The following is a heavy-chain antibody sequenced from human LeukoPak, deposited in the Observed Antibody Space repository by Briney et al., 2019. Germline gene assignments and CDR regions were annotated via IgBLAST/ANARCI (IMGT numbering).Heavy chain of an antibody. CDR2: IFRDGTT. V-gene: IGHV3-53*01. Sequence: GGSLTLSCAASAFTVSSNYMSWVRHAPGKGLGWVSVIFRDGTTYYTDSVKGRFPISRDNSKTTLSLEMNSRRGEETAIYYCPSLSLSYSSGWYWIDYWGEGTLVTVST. CDR3: PSLSLSYSSGWYWIDY. D-gene: IGHD6-19*01. J-gene: IGHJ4*02. CDR1: AFTVSSNY.